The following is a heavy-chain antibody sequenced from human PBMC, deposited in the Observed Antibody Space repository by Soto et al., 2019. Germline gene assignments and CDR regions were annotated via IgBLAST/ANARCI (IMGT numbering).Heavy chain of an antibody. J-gene: IGHJ4*02. Sequence: SETLSLTCTVSGGSISSYYWSWIRQPPGKGLEWIGYIYYSGSTNYNPSLKSRVTISADTSKNQFSLKLSSVTAADTAVYYCAAHFWSGYYTGSLDYWGQGTLVTVSS. V-gene: IGHV4-59*08. D-gene: IGHD3-3*02. CDR2: IYYSGST. CDR1: GGSISSYY. CDR3: AAHFWSGYYTGSLDY.